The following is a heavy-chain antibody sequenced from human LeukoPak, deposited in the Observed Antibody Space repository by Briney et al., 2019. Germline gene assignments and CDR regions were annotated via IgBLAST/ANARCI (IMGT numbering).Heavy chain of an antibody. CDR1: GGTFSSYA. V-gene: IGHV1-69*05. J-gene: IGHJ4*02. CDR3: AKGGSGIDLDY. D-gene: IGHD3-10*01. CDR2: FIPIFGTA. Sequence: SVKVSYKASGGTFSSYAISWVRQAPGQGLEWMGGFIPIFGTANYAQKFQGRVTITTDESTSTAYMELSSLRSEDTAVYYCAKGGSGIDLDYWGQGTLVTVSS.